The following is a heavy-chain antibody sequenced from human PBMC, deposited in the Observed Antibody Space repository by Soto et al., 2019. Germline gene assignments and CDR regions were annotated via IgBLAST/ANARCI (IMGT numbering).Heavy chain of an antibody. J-gene: IGHJ4*02. Sequence: EVQLVESGGGLVQPGGSLRLSCAASGFTLSSYWMHWVRQAPGKGLVWISRINIDGSSTSYADSVKGRFTISRDNAKNTLYLQVNSLRAEDTAVYYCARSRDGYNFVSDCWGQGTLVTVSS. CDR2: INIDGSST. CDR1: GFTLSSYW. V-gene: IGHV3-74*01. D-gene: IGHD5-12*01. CDR3: ARSRDGYNFVSDC.